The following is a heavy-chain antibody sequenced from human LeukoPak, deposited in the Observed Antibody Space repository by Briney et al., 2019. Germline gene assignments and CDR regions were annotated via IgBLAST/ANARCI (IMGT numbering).Heavy chain of an antibody. Sequence: PGGSLRLSCAASGFTFGSYWMSWVRQAPGKGLEWVANIKQDGSEKYYVDSVKGRFTISRDNAKSSLYLQMSSLRAEDTAVYYCARDRLADNWFDPWGQGTLVTVSS. J-gene: IGHJ5*02. V-gene: IGHV3-7*03. CDR2: IKQDGSEK. D-gene: IGHD3-3*02. CDR1: GFTFGSYW. CDR3: ARDRLADNWFDP.